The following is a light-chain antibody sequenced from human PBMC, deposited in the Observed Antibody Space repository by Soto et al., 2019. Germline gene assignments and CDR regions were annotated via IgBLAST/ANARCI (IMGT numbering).Light chain of an antibody. CDR2: DVS. CDR3: CSYTTSNTRQIV. J-gene: IGLJ1*01. V-gene: IGLV2-14*01. CDR1: SSDVGGYNY. Sequence: QSVLTQPASVSGAPGQSLTITCTGNSSDVGGYNYVSWYQQHPGKAPKFMIYDVSNRPSGVSNRFSGSKSGNTASLTISGLQAEDEADYYCCSYTTSNTRQIVFGTGTKVTVL.